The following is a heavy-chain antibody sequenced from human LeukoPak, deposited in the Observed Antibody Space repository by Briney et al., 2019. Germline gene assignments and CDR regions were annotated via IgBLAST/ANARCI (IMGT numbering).Heavy chain of an antibody. D-gene: IGHD3-16*01. CDR2: IYHSGST. Sequence: PSETLSLTCAVSGYSISSGYYWGWIRQPPGKGLEWIGSIYHSGSTYYNPSLKSRVTISVDTSKNQFSLKLSSVTAADTAVYYCARLTDLTQFDYWGQGTLVTVSS. V-gene: IGHV4-38-2*01. CDR1: GYSISSGYY. J-gene: IGHJ4*02. CDR3: ARLTDLTQFDY.